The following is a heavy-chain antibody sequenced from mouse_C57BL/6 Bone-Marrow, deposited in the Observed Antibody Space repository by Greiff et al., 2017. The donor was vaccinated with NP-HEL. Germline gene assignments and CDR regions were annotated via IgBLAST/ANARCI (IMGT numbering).Heavy chain of an antibody. CDR1: GFNIQDDY. V-gene: IGHV14-4*01. CDR2: IDPENGDT. CDR3: TTVNPLLMDY. Sequence: EVKVVESGAELVRPGASVKLSCTASGFNIQDDYMHWVKQRPEQGLEWIGWIDPENGDTEYASKFQGKATITADTSSNTAYLQLSSLTSEDTAVYYCTTVNPLLMDYWGQGTSVTVSS. J-gene: IGHJ4*01.